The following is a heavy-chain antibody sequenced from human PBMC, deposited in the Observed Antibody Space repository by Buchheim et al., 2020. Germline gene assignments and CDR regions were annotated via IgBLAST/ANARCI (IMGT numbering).Heavy chain of an antibody. D-gene: IGHD6-19*01. J-gene: IGHJ1*01. Sequence: EVQVVESGGDLVQPGGSLRLSCAASGFTVSSTYMSWIRQAPGKGLEWVSLIYSGGTTYYADSVKGRFTISRDKSKNTVYLQMNSLRVEDTAVYYCARGSTSGWFEVEHWGQGTL. CDR1: GFTVSSTY. CDR2: IYSGGTT. CDR3: ARGSTSGWFEVEH. V-gene: IGHV3-66*01.